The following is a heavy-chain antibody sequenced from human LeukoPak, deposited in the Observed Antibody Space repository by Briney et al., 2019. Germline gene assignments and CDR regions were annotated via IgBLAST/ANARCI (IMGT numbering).Heavy chain of an antibody. CDR2: IKSKTDGGTT. Sequence: GSLRLSCAASGFTFSSYWMSWVRHAPGKGLEWVGRIKSKTDGGTTDYAAPVRGRFTVSRDDSKNTLYLQMNSLKTEDTAVYYCTTPYYYDSSGYPPLGYYYYGMDVWGQGTTVTVSS. CDR1: GFTFSSYW. J-gene: IGHJ6*02. CDR3: TTPYYYDSSGYPPLGYYYYGMDV. D-gene: IGHD3-22*01. V-gene: IGHV3-15*01.